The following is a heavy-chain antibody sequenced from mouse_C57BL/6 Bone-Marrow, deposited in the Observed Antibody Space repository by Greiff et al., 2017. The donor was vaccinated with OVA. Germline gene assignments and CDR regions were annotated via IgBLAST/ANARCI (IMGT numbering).Heavy chain of an antibody. D-gene: IGHD1-3*01. V-gene: IGHV1-4*01. CDR3: ARKYQVAY. Sequence: QVHVKQSGAELARPGASVKMSCKASGYTFTSYTMHWVKQRPGQGLEWIGYINPSSGYTKYNQKFKDKATLTADKSSSTAYMQLSSLTSEDSAVYYCARKYQVAYWGQGTLVTVSA. J-gene: IGHJ3*01. CDR2: INPSSGYT. CDR1: GYTFTSYT.